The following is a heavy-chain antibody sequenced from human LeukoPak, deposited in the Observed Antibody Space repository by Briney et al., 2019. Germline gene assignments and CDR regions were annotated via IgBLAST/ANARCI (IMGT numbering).Heavy chain of an antibody. V-gene: IGHV3-9*01. D-gene: IGHD6-13*01. Sequence: PGRSLRLSCAASGFTFGDYAMHWVRQAPGKGLEWVSGISWNSGSIGYADSVKGRFTISRDNAKNSLYLQMNSLRAEDTALYYCAKGEAAGIAAAGKRFDPWGQGTLVTVSS. CDR2: ISWNSGSI. J-gene: IGHJ5*02. CDR3: AKGEAAGIAAAGKRFDP. CDR1: GFTFGDYA.